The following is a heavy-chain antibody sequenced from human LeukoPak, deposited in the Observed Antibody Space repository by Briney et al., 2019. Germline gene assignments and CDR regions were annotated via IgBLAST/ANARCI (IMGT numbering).Heavy chain of an antibody. J-gene: IGHJ3*02. CDR3: ARHLPKLTGTPGEAFDI. CDR2: IYTSGST. CDR1: GGSISSYY. V-gene: IGHV4-4*07. D-gene: IGHD1-7*01. Sequence: ETSETLSLTCTVSGGSISSYYWSWIRQPAGKGLEWIGRIYTSGSTNYNPSLKSRVTMSVDTSKNQFSLKLSSVTAADTAVYYCARHLPKLTGTPGEAFDIWGQGTMVTVSS.